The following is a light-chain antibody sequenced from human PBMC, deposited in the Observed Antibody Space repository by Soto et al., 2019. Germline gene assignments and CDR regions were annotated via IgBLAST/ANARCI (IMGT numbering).Light chain of an antibody. V-gene: IGLV1-51*02. CDR1: SSNIGRNY. CDR2: ENA. J-gene: IGLJ3*02. CDR3: GAWDRGLKAGV. Sequence: QSVLTQPPSVSAAPGEKVTISCSGTSSNIGRNYVSWYQQLPVSAPKLLIYENARRPSGIPDRFSGSKSGTAATLDITGLQTGDEADYYCGAWDRGLKAGVFGGGTKLTVL.